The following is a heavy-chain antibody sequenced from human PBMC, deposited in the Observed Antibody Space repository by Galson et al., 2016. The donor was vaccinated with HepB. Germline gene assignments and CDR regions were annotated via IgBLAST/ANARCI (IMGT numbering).Heavy chain of an antibody. CDR3: VVWLQAHFDH. J-gene: IGHJ4*02. CDR1: GFIFGDSA. D-gene: IGHD5-24*01. Sequence: SLRLSCAASGFIFGDSAMGWVRQVPGKGLEWVSIISPGIRNRHYGDSVKGRFTISRDDAQDTLYLQMDGLRDEDTGRYYCVVWLQAHFDHWGQGTFVTVSS. CDR2: ISPGIRNR. V-gene: IGHV3-23*01.